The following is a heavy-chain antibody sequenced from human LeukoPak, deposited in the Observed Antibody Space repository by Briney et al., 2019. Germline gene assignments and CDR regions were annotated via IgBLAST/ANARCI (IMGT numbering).Heavy chain of an antibody. J-gene: IGHJ3*02. CDR3: ARVLERQGLSAFDI. V-gene: IGHV4-59*01. Sequence: SETLSLTCTVSGGSISSYYWSWIRQPPGKGLEWIGYIYYSGSTNYNPSLKSRVTISVDTSKNQFSLKLSSVTAADTAVYYCARVLERQGLSAFDIWGQGTMVTVSS. CDR2: IYYSGST. D-gene: IGHD1-1*01. CDR1: GGSISSYY.